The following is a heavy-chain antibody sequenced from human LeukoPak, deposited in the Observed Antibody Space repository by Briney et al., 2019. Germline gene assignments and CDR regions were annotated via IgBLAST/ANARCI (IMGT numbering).Heavy chain of an antibody. J-gene: IGHJ4*02. Sequence: ASVKVSCKASGYTFTGYYMHWVRQAPGQGLEWMGWINPKSGGTNYAQKFQGRVTMTRDTSISTAYMELSRLRSDDTAVYYCARDRYYYDSSGYPGYWGQGTLVTVSS. D-gene: IGHD3-22*01. CDR3: ARDRYYYDSSGYPGY. CDR1: GYTFTGYY. V-gene: IGHV1-2*02. CDR2: INPKSGGT.